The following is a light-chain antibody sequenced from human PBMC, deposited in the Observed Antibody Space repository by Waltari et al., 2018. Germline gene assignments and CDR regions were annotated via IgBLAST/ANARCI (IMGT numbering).Light chain of an antibody. Sequence: QSALTQPASVSGSPGQSITISCTGTSSDVGFYNLVSWYHQHPGKAPELVVYEVISRPSGVSNRFSGSKCGNAASLTISGRQAEDVADYYCCSYAGRNIWVFGGGTKLTVL. J-gene: IGLJ3*02. CDR2: EVI. CDR1: SSDVGFYNL. CDR3: CSYAGRNIWV. V-gene: IGLV2-23*02.